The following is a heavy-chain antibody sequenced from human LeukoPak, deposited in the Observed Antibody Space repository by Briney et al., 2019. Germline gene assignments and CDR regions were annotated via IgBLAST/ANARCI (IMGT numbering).Heavy chain of an antibody. CDR1: GGSFSGYY. CDR2: INHSGST. CDR3: ARHSYYYDTSGYYYYFDY. Sequence: SETLSLTCAVYGGSFSGYYWSWIRQPPGKGLEWIGEINHSGSTNYNPSLKSRVTISVDTSKNQFSLKLSSVTDADTAVYYCARHSYYYDTSGYYYYFDYWGQGTLVTVSS. D-gene: IGHD3-22*01. V-gene: IGHV4-34*01. J-gene: IGHJ4*02.